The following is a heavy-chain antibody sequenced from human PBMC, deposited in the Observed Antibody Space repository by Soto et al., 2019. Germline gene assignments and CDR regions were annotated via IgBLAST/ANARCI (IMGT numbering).Heavy chain of an antibody. J-gene: IGHJ5*02. V-gene: IGHV3-23*01. CDR1: GFTFSSYA. CDR2: ITGSGAGS. D-gene: IGHD6-13*01. Sequence: EVQLLESGGGWLQPGGSLTLSCAASGFTFSSYAMNWVRQAPGKGLEWVSGITGSGAGSYYSDSVKGRFTISRDNSKNTLYLQMHSLRVEDTAVYYCAKAYSNSWPNDWFDPWGQGPLVTVSS. CDR3: AKAYSNSWPNDWFDP.